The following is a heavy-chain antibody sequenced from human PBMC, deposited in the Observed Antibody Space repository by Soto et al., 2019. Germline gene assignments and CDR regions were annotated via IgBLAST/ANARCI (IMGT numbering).Heavy chain of an antibody. CDR3: SRDRNWCSGGSCYSGAFDI. V-gene: IGHV4-31*03. CDR2: IYYSGST. CDR1: GGSISSGGYY. D-gene: IGHD2-15*01. J-gene: IGHJ3*02. Sequence: SETLSLTCTVSGGSISSGGYYWNWIRQHPGKGLEWIGYIYYSGSTYYNPSLKSRITISVDTSKNQFSLKLGSVTAADTAIYYCSRDRNWCSGGSCYSGAFDIWGQGTMVTVSS.